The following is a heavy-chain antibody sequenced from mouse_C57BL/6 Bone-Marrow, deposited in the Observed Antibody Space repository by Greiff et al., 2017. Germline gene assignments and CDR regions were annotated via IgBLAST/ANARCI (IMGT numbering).Heavy chain of an antibody. CDR3: ARLGRGY. Sequence: QLKQPGAELVMPGASVKLSCKASGYTFTSYWMHWVKQRPGQGLEWIGEIDPSDSYTNYNQKFKGKSTLTVDKSSSTAYMQLSSLTSEDSAVYYCARLGRGYWGQGTTLTVSS. CDR2: IDPSDSYT. CDR1: GYTFTSYW. V-gene: IGHV1-69*01. J-gene: IGHJ2*01. D-gene: IGHD4-1*01.